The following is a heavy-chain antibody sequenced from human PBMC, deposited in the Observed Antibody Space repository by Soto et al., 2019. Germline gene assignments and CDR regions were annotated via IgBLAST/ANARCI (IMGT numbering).Heavy chain of an antibody. V-gene: IGHV1-69*01. CDR2: IIPIFGTA. CDR3: ARGVAGTSPLDWYFDL. CDR1: GGTFSSYA. Sequence: QVQLVQSGAEVKKPGSSVKVSCKASGGTFSSYAISWVRQAPGQGLEWMGGIIPIFGTANYAQKFQGRVTITADESTSTAYMELSSLRSEDTGVYYCARGVAGTSPLDWYFDLWGRGTLVTVSS. D-gene: IGHD6-19*01. J-gene: IGHJ2*01.